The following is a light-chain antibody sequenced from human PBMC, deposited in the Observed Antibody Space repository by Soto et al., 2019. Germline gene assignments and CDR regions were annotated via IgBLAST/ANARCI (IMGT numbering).Light chain of an antibody. Sequence: DIQMTQSPSSLSASVGDRVPITCQASQDISNYLNWYQQKPGTAPKVLIYHASNLQSGVPSRFSGSGSGTEFTLTISSLQPDDFATYYCQQYNSYSFGQGTKVDIK. CDR2: HAS. CDR3: QQYNSYS. J-gene: IGKJ1*01. V-gene: IGKV1-16*01. CDR1: QDISNY.